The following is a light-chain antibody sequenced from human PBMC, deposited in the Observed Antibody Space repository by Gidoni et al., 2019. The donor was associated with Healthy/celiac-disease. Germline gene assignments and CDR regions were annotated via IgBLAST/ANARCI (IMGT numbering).Light chain of an antibody. V-gene: IGKV3-11*01. CDR3: QQFSIWPRT. CDR2: DVF. J-gene: IGKJ2*01. Sequence: EILLTQSPATLSLSLGDRATLSCRASQRISNSLAWYQQKPGQAPRLLISDVFNRVRGVPPRFSGSGSGTDFSLTISSLEPEDCAVYYCQQFSIWPRTFGQGTKLEIK. CDR1: QRISNS.